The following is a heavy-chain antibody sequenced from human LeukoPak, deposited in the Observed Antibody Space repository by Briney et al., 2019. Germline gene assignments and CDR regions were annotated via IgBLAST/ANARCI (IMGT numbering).Heavy chain of an antibody. Sequence: ASVNVSCKPFGYPFTTYSVHWVRQAPGQGLTWMGCINPNTGATNYAQKFQGRVTVTRDASISTAYMELSSLRTDDTAVYFCASGPTWAPTYWSQGTPVTASS. D-gene: IGHD2-15*01. CDR3: ASGPTWAPTY. V-gene: IGHV1-2*02. CDR2: INPNTGAT. CDR1: GYPFTTYS. J-gene: IGHJ4*02.